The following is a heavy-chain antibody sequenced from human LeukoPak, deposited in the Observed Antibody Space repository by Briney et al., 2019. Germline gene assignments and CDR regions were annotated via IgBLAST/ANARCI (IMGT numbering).Heavy chain of an antibody. CDR2: INSDGSSI. D-gene: IGHD4-23*01. J-gene: IGHJ6*02. Sequence: GGSLRLSCAASGFTFSSHWMHWVRPAPGKGLVWVSRINSDGSSISYADSVKGRFTISRDNAKNTLYLQMNSLGAEDTAVYYCARADYGGNPYYYGMGVWGQGTAVIVSS. CDR3: ARADYGGNPYYYGMGV. V-gene: IGHV3-74*01. CDR1: GFTFSSHW.